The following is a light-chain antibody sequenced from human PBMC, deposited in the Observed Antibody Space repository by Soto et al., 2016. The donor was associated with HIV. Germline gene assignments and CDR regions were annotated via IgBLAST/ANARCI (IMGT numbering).Light chain of an antibody. Sequence: SYELTQPPSVSVAPGKTARITCGGNNIGSESVHWYQQKSGQAPVLVVHDDSDRPSGIPERFSGSNSGNTATLTISRVEAGDEADYYCQVWDSSSDHVVFGGGTKLTVL. V-gene: IGLV3-21*03. CDR2: DDS. CDR3: QVWDSSSDHVV. J-gene: IGLJ2*01. CDR1: NIGSES.